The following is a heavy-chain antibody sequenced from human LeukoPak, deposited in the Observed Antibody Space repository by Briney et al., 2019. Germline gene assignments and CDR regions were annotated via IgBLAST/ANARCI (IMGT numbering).Heavy chain of an antibody. J-gene: IGHJ4*02. V-gene: IGHV1-2*02. CDR2: INPNSGGT. D-gene: IGHD6-13*01. CDR1: GYTFTGYY. Sequence: AASVKVSCKAFGYTFTGYYMHWVRQAPGQGLEWMGWINPNSGGTNYAQKFQGRVTMTRDTSISTAYMELSRLRSDDTAVYYCARDGVAAAGVDYWGQGTLVTVSS. CDR3: ARDGVAAAGVDY.